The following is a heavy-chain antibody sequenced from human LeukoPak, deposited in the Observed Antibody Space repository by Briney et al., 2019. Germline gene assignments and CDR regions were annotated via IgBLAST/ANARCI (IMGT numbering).Heavy chain of an antibody. J-gene: IGHJ4*02. CDR1: GFTLTSFA. Sequence: PGGSLRLSCPASGFTLTSFAMGWVSQAPGKGRGWVSAISGGGGSTYYADSVKGRFTISRDNSKNTLYLQMNSLRAEDTAVYYCAKTPGGTVTTFFDYWGQGTLVTVSS. CDR3: AKTPGGTVTTFFDY. CDR2: ISGGGGST. D-gene: IGHD4-17*01. V-gene: IGHV3-23*01.